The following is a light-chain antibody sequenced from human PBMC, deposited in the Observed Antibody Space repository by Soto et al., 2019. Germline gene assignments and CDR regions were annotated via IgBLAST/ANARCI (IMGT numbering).Light chain of an antibody. CDR1: QSVSSY. J-gene: IGKJ2*01. V-gene: IGKV3-11*01. CDR3: QQRSNWPPGYT. Sequence: EIVLTQSPATLSLSPGERATLSCRASQSVSSYLAWYQQKPGQAPRLLIYDASNRATGIPARFSGSGSGTDFPLTISGLEPEDFAVYYCQQRSNWPPGYTFGQGTKLEIK. CDR2: DAS.